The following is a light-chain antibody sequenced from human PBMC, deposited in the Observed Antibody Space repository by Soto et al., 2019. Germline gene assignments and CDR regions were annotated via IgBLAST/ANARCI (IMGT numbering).Light chain of an antibody. V-gene: IGKV1-33*01. CDR1: QDISNY. CDR2: DAS. Sequence: DIQMTQSPSSLSASVGDRVTITCQASQDISNYLNWYQQKPGKAPKLLIYDASNLETGVPSRFSGSGSGTDVTFTISSLQPEDIATYYCQQYDNLPGSFGGGTKVEIK. CDR3: QQYDNLPGS. J-gene: IGKJ4*01.